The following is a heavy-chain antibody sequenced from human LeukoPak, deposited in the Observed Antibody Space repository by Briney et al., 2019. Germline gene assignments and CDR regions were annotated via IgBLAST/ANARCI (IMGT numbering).Heavy chain of an antibody. J-gene: IGHJ3*02. Sequence: ASVKVSCKASGYTFTGYYMHWVRQAPGQGLEWMGWINSNSGGVHYAQNFQGRVTMTRDTSISTAYMDLTRLRYDDTAVYFCARYLAAPYDAFDIWGQGAMVTVSS. V-gene: IGHV1-2*02. CDR1: GYTFTGYY. D-gene: IGHD2-15*01. CDR3: ARYLAAPYDAFDI. CDR2: INSNSGGV.